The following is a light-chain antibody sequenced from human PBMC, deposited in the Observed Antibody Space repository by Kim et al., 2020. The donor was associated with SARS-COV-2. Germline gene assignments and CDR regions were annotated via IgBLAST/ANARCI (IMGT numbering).Light chain of an antibody. CDR3: QAWDSSTHNYV. Sequence: PGQTASITCSGYKLGDKYVSWYQQKPGQSPVVVIYQDNKRPSGIPERFPGSNSGNTATLTISGTQAMDEADYYCQAWDSSTHNYVFGAGTKVTVL. V-gene: IGLV3-1*01. J-gene: IGLJ1*01. CDR1: KLGDKY. CDR2: QDN.